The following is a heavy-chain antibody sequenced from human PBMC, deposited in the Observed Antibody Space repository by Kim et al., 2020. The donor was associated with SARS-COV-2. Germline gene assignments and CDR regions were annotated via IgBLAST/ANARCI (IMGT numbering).Heavy chain of an antibody. V-gene: IGHV3-7*01. Sequence: GGSLRLSCAASGFTFSSYWMSWVRQAPGKGLEWVANIKQDGSEKYYVDSVKGRFTISRDNAKNSLYLQMNSLRAEDTAVYYCARDLGEYYDSSGSQGGEFDYWGQGTLVTASS. CDR3: ARDLGEYYDSSGSQGGEFDY. CDR1: GFTFSSYW. D-gene: IGHD3-22*01. J-gene: IGHJ4*02. CDR2: IKQDGSEK.